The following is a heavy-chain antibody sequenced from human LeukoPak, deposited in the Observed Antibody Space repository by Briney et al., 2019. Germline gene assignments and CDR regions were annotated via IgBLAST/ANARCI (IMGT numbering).Heavy chain of an antibody. D-gene: IGHD3-22*01. CDR3: ARGSSWYYYDSSGPSLDY. V-gene: IGHV3-74*01. Sequence: GGSLRLSCAASGFTFSSYWMHWVRQAPGKGLVWVSRINSDGSSTSYADPVKGRFTISRDNAKNTLYLQMNSLRAEDTAVYYCARGSSWYYYDSSGPSLDYWGQGTLVTVSS. J-gene: IGHJ4*02. CDR2: INSDGSST. CDR1: GFTFSSYW.